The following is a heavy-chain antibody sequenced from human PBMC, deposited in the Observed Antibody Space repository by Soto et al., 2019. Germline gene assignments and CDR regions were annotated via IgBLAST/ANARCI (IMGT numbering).Heavy chain of an antibody. Sequence: GGSLRLSCAASGFTFSSYAMSWVRQAPGKGLEWVSAISGSGGSTYYADSVKGRFTISRDNSKNTLYLQMNSLRAEDTAVYYCAKDLSLQWLAYDAFDIWGQGTMVTVSS. CDR3: AKDLSLQWLAYDAFDI. J-gene: IGHJ3*02. CDR1: GFTFSSYA. D-gene: IGHD6-19*01. V-gene: IGHV3-23*01. CDR2: ISGSGGST.